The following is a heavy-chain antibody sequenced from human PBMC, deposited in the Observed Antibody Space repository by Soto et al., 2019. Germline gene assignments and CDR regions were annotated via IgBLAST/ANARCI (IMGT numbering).Heavy chain of an antibody. CDR2: IYYSGST. Sequence: SETLSLTCTVSGGSISSSSYYWGWIRQPPGKGLEWIGSIYYSGSTYYNPSLKSRVTISVDTSKNQFSLKLSSVTAADTAVYYCARHPSFLYYYGSRSYFFDYPGQRTLVTVSS. J-gene: IGHJ4*02. CDR3: ARHPSFLYYYGSRSYFFDY. CDR1: GGSISSSSYY. D-gene: IGHD3-10*01. V-gene: IGHV4-39*01.